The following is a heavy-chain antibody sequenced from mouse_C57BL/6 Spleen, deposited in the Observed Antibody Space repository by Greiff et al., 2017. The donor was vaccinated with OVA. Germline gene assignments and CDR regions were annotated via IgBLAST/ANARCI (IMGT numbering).Heavy chain of an antibody. CDR2: IYPGGGYT. J-gene: IGHJ1*03. CDR3: ARYLHYYGSSYEGYFDV. V-gene: IGHV1-63*01. CDR1: GYTFTNYW. D-gene: IGHD1-1*01. Sequence: VQLQQSGAELVRPGTSVKMSCKASGYTFTNYWIGWAKQRPGHGLEWIGDIYPGGGYTNYNEKFKGKATLTADKSSSTAYMQFSSLTSEDSAIYYCARYLHYYGSSYEGYFDVWGTGTTVTVSS.